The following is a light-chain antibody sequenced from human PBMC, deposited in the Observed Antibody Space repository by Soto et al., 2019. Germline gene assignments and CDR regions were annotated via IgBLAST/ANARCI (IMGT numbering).Light chain of an antibody. CDR1: QTISSN. J-gene: IGKJ1*01. Sequence: IVMAQSPATLSVSPGESATLSCRASQTISSNLAWYQQKPGQAPRLLIYDASTRATGIPARFSGNGSGTEFTLTISSLQSEDFAVYYCQQYNKWPPWTFGQGTKVDI. CDR3: QQYNKWPPWT. V-gene: IGKV3-15*01. CDR2: DAS.